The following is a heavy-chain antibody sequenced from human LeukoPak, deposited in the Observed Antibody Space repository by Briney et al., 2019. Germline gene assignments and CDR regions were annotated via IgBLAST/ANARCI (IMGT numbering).Heavy chain of an antibody. D-gene: IGHD2-15*01. J-gene: IGHJ4*02. CDR1: GYSFTSYW. V-gene: IGHV5-10-1*01. CDR2: IDPSDSYT. Sequence: GESLKISCKGSGYSFTSYWISWVRQMPGKGLEWMGRIDPSDSYTNYSPSFQGHVTISVDKSISTAYLQWSSLKASDTAMYYCASRLQRHFDYWGQGTLVTVSS. CDR3: ASRLQRHFDY.